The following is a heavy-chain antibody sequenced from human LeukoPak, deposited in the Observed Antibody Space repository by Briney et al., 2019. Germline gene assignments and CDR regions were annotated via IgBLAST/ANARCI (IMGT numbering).Heavy chain of an antibody. D-gene: IGHD5-18*01. V-gene: IGHV3-53*01. Sequence: GGSLRLSCAASGFTVSINYMSWVRQAPGKGLEWVSVIYSGGSTYYADSVKGRFTISRDNSKNTLYLQMNSLRAEDTAVYYCARDYSVEPDAFDIWGQGTMVTVSS. J-gene: IGHJ3*02. CDR2: IYSGGST. CDR1: GFTVSINY. CDR3: ARDYSVEPDAFDI.